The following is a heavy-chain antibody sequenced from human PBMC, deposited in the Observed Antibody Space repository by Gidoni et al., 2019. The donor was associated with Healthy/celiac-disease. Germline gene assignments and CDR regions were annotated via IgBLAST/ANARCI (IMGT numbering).Heavy chain of an antibody. D-gene: IGHD5-18*01. CDR1: GFPFSSYA. CDR3: ANTVDTAMAFDY. CDR2: IAYDGSNK. V-gene: IGHV3-30*04. J-gene: IGHJ4*02. Sequence: QVQLVESGGGVVQPGRSLRLSCAAPGFPFSSYAMHWVRQAPGKGLEWVAVIAYDGSNKYYADSVKGRFTITRDNSKNTLYLQMNSLRAEDTAVYYCANTVDTAMAFDYWGQGTLVTVSS.